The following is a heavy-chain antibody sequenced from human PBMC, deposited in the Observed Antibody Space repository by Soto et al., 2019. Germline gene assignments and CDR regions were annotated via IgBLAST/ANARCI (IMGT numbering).Heavy chain of an antibody. D-gene: IGHD4-17*01. CDR1: GFTFSSYS. CDR2: ISSSSSYI. J-gene: IGHJ6*02. CDR3: ARVPDYGDYVYYYYGMDV. Sequence: PGGSLRLSCAASGFTFSSYSMNWVRQAPGKGLEWVSSISSSSSYIYYADSVKGRFTISRDNAKNSLYLQMNSLRAEDTAVYYCARVPDYGDYVYYYYGMDVWGQGTTVTVSS. V-gene: IGHV3-21*01.